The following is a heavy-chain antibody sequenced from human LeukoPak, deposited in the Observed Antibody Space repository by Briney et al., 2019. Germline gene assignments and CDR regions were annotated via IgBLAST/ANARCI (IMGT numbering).Heavy chain of an antibody. CDR2: ISGSSGII. Sequence: GGSLRLSCAASGFAFNTYTMNWVRQAPGKGLEWVSYISGSSGIIDYADSVRGRFTISRDNAKNSLYLQMNSLRSEDTAVYYCARDRYLAAAGTVPYYWGQGTLVTVSS. J-gene: IGHJ4*02. D-gene: IGHD6-13*01. V-gene: IGHV3-48*01. CDR3: ARDRYLAAAGTVPYY. CDR1: GFAFNTYT.